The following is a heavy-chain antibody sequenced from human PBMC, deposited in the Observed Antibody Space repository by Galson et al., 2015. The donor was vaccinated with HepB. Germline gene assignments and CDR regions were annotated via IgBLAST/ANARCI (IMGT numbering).Heavy chain of an antibody. D-gene: IGHD4-23*01. CDR3: TIQAGNSDALDF. CDR1: GFTFSKAW. J-gene: IGHJ3*01. CDR2: IKSKTDGGTT. Sequence: SLRLSCAASGFTFSKAWMIWVRQAPGKGLEWVGRIKSKTDGGTTDYAAPVKDRFTISRDDSQNTLYLQTSSLKIEDTGVYYCTIQAGNSDALDFWGQGTLVAVSS. V-gene: IGHV3-15*01.